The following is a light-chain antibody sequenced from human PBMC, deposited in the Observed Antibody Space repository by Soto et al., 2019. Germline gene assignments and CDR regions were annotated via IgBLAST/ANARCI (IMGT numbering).Light chain of an antibody. V-gene: IGKV1-39*01. J-gene: IGKJ1*01. CDR1: QAIGNS. Sequence: DIQMTQSPSSLSASVGDSVTITCRTSQAIGNSLNWYQQKPGKAPNLLVYGTSTLQSGVPSRFSGSGSGTDFTLPISSLRREDFATYYCQQSYTSSWTFAQGTKVEIK. CDR2: GTS. CDR3: QQSYTSSWT.